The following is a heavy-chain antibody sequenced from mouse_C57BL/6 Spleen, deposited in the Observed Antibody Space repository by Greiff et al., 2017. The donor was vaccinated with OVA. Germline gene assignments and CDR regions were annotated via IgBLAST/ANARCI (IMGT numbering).Heavy chain of an antibody. CDR2: IYPGSGST. J-gene: IGHJ2*01. CDR1: GYTFTSYW. CDR3: ARGGDYFDY. Sequence: QVQLQQPGAELVKPGASVKMSCKASGYTFTSYWITWVKQRPGQGLEWIGDIYPGSGSTNYNEKFKSKATLTVDTSSSTAYMQHSSLTSGDSAVYYCARGGDYFDYWGQGTTLTVSS. V-gene: IGHV1-55*01.